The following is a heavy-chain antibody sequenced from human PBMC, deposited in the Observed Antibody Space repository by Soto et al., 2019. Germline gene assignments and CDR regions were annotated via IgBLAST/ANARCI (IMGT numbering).Heavy chain of an antibody. Sequence: QVQLVQSWAEVKKPGASVKVSCKASGYTFTSYDIKWVRQATGQGLERMGWMNPNSGNTGYAQKFQGRVTMTRNTSITTAYMELSSLRSEDTAVYYCAREGFTMVRGPGGSYYYYGMDVWGQGTTVTVSS. V-gene: IGHV1-8*01. CDR3: AREGFTMVRGPGGSYYYYGMDV. CDR1: GYTFTSYD. CDR2: MNPNSGNT. D-gene: IGHD3-10*01. J-gene: IGHJ6*02.